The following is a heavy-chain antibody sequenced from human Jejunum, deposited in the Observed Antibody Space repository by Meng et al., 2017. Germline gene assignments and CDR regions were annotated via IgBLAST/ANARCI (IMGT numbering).Heavy chain of an antibody. CDR3: ARKAVAVGTFDY. CDR1: GDSFSSNSAA. V-gene: IGHV6-1*01. CDR2: TYYRSKLSS. J-gene: IGHJ4*02. D-gene: IGHD6-19*01. Sequence: QVPLLQSGPGCVNPSQPPAITWALTGDSFSSNSAAWNWIRQFPSRGLEVLGRTYYRSKLSSDYSVSVRNRITINADTSKNQFSLQLNSVTPEDTAVYYCARKAVAVGTFDYWGQGTLVTVSS.